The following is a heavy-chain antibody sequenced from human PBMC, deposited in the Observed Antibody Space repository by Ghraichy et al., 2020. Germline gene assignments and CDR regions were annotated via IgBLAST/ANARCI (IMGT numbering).Heavy chain of an antibody. V-gene: IGHV4-30-4*01. Sequence: SETLSLTCTVSGGSISSGDYYWGWIRQPPGKGLEWIGYIYYSGSTYYNPSLKSRVTISVDTSKNQFSLKLSSVTAADTAVYYCARQQGYNLDYLGQGTLVTVSS. CDR1: GGSISSGDYY. CDR2: IYYSGST. J-gene: IGHJ4*02. D-gene: IGHD5-24*01. CDR3: ARQQGYNLDY.